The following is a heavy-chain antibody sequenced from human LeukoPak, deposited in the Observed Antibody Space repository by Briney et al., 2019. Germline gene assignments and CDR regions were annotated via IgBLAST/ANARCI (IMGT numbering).Heavy chain of an antibody. CDR3: AREGYSYGLTYFDY. CDR1: GGSIRSYS. CDR2: VRYSGST. V-gene: IGHV4-59*01. J-gene: IGHJ4*02. Sequence: SETLSLTCTVSGGSIRSYSWAWIPQPPGKGLEWIGYVRYSGSTNHNPSLKSRVTISVDTSKNQFSLKLSSVTAADTAVYSCAREGYSYGLTYFDYWGQGTLVTVSS. D-gene: IGHD5-18*01.